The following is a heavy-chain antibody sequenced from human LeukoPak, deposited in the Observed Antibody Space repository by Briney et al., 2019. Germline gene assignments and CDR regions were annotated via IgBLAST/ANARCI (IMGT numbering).Heavy chain of an antibody. CDR3: ARTKEYYYGSGTYYKKEKYYHYYGMDV. V-gene: IGHV4-34*01. J-gene: IGHJ6*02. CDR1: GGSFSGYY. D-gene: IGHD3-10*01. Sequence: PSETLSLTCAVYGGSFSGYYWSWIRQPPGKGLEWIGEINHSGSTNYNPSLKSRVTISVDTSKNQFSLKLSSVTAADTAVYYCARTKEYYYGSGTYYKKEKYYHYYGMDVWGRGTTVTVSS. CDR2: INHSGST.